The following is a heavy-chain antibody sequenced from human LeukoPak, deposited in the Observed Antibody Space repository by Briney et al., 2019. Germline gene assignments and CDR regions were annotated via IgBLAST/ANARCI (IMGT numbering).Heavy chain of an antibody. CDR1: GFAFTKAW. CDR2: IKSKTNGETT. V-gene: IGHV3-15*01. CDR3: ARDSGCSYADDY. Sequence: KPGGSLRLSCAASGFAFTKAWMSWVRQAPGKGLEWVGRIKSKTNGETTDYAAPVRGRFTISRDNAKDSLYLQMSSLRDEDTAVYYCARDSGCSYADDYWGQGTLVTVSS. D-gene: IGHD5-18*01. J-gene: IGHJ4*02.